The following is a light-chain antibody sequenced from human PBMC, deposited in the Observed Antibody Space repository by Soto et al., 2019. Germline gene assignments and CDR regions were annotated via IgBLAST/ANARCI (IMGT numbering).Light chain of an antibody. CDR1: QGISTY. J-gene: IGKJ1*01. CDR2: AAS. CDR3: QQSYSSTWT. Sequence: IQMTQSPSSLSACVGDRVTITCRASQGISTYLNWYQKKPGKAPKLLIYAASSLQSGVPSRFSGSGSETDFTLTISSLQPEDFATYSCQQSYSSTWTSGQGTKADIK. V-gene: IGKV1-39*01.